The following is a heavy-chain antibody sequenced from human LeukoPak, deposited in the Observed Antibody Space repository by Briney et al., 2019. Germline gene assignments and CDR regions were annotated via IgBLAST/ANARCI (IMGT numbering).Heavy chain of an antibody. D-gene: IGHD6-19*01. CDR2: IRSKTYGGTT. CDR1: GFTFGEYA. Sequence: GGSLRLSCIVSGFTFGEYAMNWFRQAPGKGLEWVGFIRSKTYGGTTEYAASVRGRFSIPRDDSKSIAYLQMNSLKTEDTAVYYCTRGDSRDIGVAGAWGQGTLVTVSS. V-gene: IGHV3-49*03. CDR3: TRGDSRDIGVAGA. J-gene: IGHJ5*02.